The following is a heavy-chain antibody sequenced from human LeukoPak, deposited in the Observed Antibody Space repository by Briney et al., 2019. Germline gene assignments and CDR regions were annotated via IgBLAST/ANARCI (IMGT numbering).Heavy chain of an antibody. CDR3: ARDFPDIVVVPAAISLYYYYYMDV. Sequence: GASVTVSCKASGYTFTSYGISWVRQAPGQGLEWMGWISAYNGNTNYAQKLQGRVTMTTDTSTSTAYMELRSLRSDDTAVYYCARDFPDIVVVPAAISLYYYYYMDVWGKGTTVTVSS. D-gene: IGHD2-2*02. V-gene: IGHV1-18*01. J-gene: IGHJ6*03. CDR1: GYTFTSYG. CDR2: ISAYNGNT.